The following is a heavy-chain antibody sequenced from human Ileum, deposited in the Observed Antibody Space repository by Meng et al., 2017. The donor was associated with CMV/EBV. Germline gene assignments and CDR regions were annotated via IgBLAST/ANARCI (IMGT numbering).Heavy chain of an antibody. D-gene: IGHD2-15*01. CDR3: VRQVVAASFDY. V-gene: IGHV4-30-4*08. Sequence: QVQLQESGPGLVTPSQTLSPTCTVSGGSITSGNYYWSWIRQPPGRGLEWIGYIYYSGSPYYKPSLKSRVTISLDTSKNQFSLNLRSVTATDSAVYYCVRQVVAASFDYWGQGALVTVSS. CDR1: GGSITSGNYY. CDR2: IYYSGSP. J-gene: IGHJ4*02.